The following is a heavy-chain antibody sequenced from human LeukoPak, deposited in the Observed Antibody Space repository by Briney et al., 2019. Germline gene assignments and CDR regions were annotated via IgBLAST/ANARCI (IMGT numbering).Heavy chain of an antibody. CDR3: TASEGPYYDSWNTYSDYSDH. CDR1: GSTLSDLS. V-gene: IGHV1-24*01. J-gene: IGHJ4*02. D-gene: IGHD3-3*01. CDR2: FDPEDGGT. Sequence: ASVKVSCKVSGSTLSDLSMHWVRQAPGKGLEWVEGFDPEDGGTVYAQKFQGRIIMTEDTSTDTAYMELSSLRSEDTAVYYCTASEGPYYDSWNTYSDYSDHWGQGTLVTVSS.